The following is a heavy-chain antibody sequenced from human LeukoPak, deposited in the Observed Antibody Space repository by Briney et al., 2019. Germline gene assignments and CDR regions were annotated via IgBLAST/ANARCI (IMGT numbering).Heavy chain of an antibody. Sequence: PETLSLTCTVSGGSISSSSYYWGWIRQPPGKGLEWIGNIYYTGSTYYNPSLKSRLTISVDTSKSHFSLKLSSVTAADTAVYYCARTGTYFDYWGQGTLVTVSS. V-gene: IGHV4-39*02. CDR3: ARTGTYFDY. CDR1: GGSISSSSYY. CDR2: IYYTGST. J-gene: IGHJ4*02. D-gene: IGHD6-13*01.